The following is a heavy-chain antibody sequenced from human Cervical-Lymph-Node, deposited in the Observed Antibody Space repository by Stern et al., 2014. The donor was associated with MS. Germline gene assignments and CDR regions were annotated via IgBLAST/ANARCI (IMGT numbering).Heavy chain of an antibody. Sequence: QLVQSGAEVKKPGASVKVSCKASGYIFTGYYMHWVRQAPGQGLEWMGRINPNSGGTNYAQKFQGRVTMTRDTSISTAYMELSRLRSDDTAVYYCARTPRNGYNPFGYWGQGTLVTVSS. D-gene: IGHD5-24*01. CDR1: GYIFTGYY. CDR3: ARTPRNGYNPFGY. V-gene: IGHV1-2*06. J-gene: IGHJ4*02. CDR2: INPNSGGT.